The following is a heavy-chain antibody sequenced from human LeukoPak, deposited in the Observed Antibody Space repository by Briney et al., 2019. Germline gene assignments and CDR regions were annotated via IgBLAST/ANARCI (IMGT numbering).Heavy chain of an antibody. CDR1: GGSISSSSYY. D-gene: IGHD1-7*01. V-gene: IGHV4-39*06. CDR2: FSSGGSA. J-gene: IGHJ4*02. CDR3: ARKQTGTMYDV. Sequence: SETLSLTCIVPGGSISSSSYYWAWIRQSPGKGLEWIGTFSSGGSAYYNPSLTSRVSISKDTSDNQFALRLYSVTAADTAVYYCARKQTGTMYDVWGQGTQVTVSS.